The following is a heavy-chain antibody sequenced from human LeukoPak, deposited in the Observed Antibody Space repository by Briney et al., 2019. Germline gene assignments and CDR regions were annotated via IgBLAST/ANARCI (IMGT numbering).Heavy chain of an antibody. CDR2: IYSGGTT. CDR1: GFSVGGNF. CDR3: ARDGYGNNYMDV. J-gene: IGHJ6*03. V-gene: IGHV3-53*01. Sequence: GGSLRLSCAASGFSVGGNFMSWVRQAPGKGLEWVSVIYSGGTTYYADSVRGRFTISRDNYKNTLYLQMNSLRAEDTAVYYCARDGYGNNYMDVWGKGTTVIVSS. D-gene: IGHD5-18*01.